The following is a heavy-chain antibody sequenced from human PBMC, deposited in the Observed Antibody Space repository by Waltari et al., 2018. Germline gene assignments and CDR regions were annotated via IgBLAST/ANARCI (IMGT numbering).Heavy chain of an antibody. CDR1: GFALTTYT. J-gene: IGHJ5*02. Sequence: QGRLVESGGGVVQPGRSLRLSCVASGFALTTYTIQWVRPAPGKGREWVAVISSDGRNTYYAGTGKGRFTISRDDSKNTLFLQMDSLRTEDTAVYYCASLVNMIGVFDPWGQGTLVAVSS. CDR2: ISSDGRNT. CDR3: ASLVNMIGVFDP. V-gene: IGHV3-30*04. D-gene: IGHD3-22*01.